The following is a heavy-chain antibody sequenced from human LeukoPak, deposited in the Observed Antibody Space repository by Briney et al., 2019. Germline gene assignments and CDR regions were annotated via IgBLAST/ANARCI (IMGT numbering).Heavy chain of an antibody. V-gene: IGHV1-69*04. Sequence: SVKVSCKASGGTFSSYAISWVRQAPGQGLEWMGRIVPILGIANYAQKFQGRVTITADKSTSTAYMELSSLRSEDTAVYYCARGGYNSNWKFDYWGQGTLVTVSS. CDR3: ARGGYNSNWKFDY. J-gene: IGHJ4*02. CDR2: IVPILGIA. D-gene: IGHD6-13*01. CDR1: GGTFSSYA.